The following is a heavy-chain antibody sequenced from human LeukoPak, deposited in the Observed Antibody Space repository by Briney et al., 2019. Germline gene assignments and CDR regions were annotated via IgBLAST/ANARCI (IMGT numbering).Heavy chain of an antibody. J-gene: IGHJ4*02. CDR2: IRFDGNLE. V-gene: IGHV3-30*02. CDR1: GFIFGNYG. D-gene: IGHD3-16*01. CDR3: AKGTTDYDASDPLDF. Sequence: GGSLRLSCTASGFIFGNYGMHWVRQAPGKGLEWVAFIRFDGNLEYYADSVKGRFTISRDNSKNTLYLQMNSLRAEDTAVFYCAKGTTDYDASDPLDFWGQGTLVTVSS.